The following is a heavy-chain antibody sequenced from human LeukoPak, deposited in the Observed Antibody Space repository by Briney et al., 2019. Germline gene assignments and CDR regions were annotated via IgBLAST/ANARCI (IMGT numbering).Heavy chain of an antibody. Sequence: PGGSLRLSCAASGFTVSSNYMSWVRRAPGKGLEWVSVIYSGGSTYYADSVKGRFTISRDNSKNTLYLQMNSLRAEDTAVYYCARDPPTVEEWLLEVDYWGQGPLVTVSS. CDR1: GFTVSSNY. V-gene: IGHV3-66*02. CDR3: ARDPPTVEEWLLEVDY. D-gene: IGHD3-3*01. CDR2: IYSGGST. J-gene: IGHJ4*02.